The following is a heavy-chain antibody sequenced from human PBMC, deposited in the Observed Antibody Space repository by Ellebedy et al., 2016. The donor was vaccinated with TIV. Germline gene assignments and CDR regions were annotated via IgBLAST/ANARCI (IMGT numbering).Heavy chain of an antibody. CDR2: ISSDGDTI. J-gene: IGHJ4*02. CDR3: ARMYFYDTSGDIGY. D-gene: IGHD3-22*01. CDR1: GFTVSDSY. Sequence: GESLKISCVASGFTVSDSYMSWIRQAPGKGLEWISYISSDGDTIYYTDSVKGRFSLSRDNAKNSLYLQMDSLRAEDTAVYYCARMYFYDTSGDIGYWGQGTLVTVSS. V-gene: IGHV3-11*01.